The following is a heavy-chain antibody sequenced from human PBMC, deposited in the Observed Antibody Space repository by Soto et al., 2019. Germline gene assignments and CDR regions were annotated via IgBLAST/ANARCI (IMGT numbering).Heavy chain of an antibody. CDR2: INHSGST. V-gene: IGHV4-34*01. CDR3: ARAGTSGYYGMDV. D-gene: IGHD3-10*01. Sequence: SETLTLTCAVYGGSFSGYYWSWIRQPPGKGLEWIGEINHSGSTNYNPSLKSRVTISVDTSKNQFSLKLSSVTAADTAVYYCARAGTSGYYGMDVWGQGTTVTVSS. J-gene: IGHJ6*02. CDR1: GGSFSGYY.